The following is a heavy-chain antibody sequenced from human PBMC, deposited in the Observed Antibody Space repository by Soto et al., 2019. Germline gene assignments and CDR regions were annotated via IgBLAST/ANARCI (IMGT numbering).Heavy chain of an antibody. CDR3: AREMATTWYYYYGMDV. V-gene: IGHV1-3*01. D-gene: IGHD5-12*01. CDR1: GYTFTSYA. J-gene: IGHJ6*02. Sequence: ASVKVSSKASGYTFTSYAMHWVRQAPGQRLEWMGWINAGKGNTKYSQKFQGRVTITRDTSASTAYMELSSLRSEDTAVYYCAREMATTWYYYYGMDVWGQGTTVTVSS. CDR2: INAGKGNT.